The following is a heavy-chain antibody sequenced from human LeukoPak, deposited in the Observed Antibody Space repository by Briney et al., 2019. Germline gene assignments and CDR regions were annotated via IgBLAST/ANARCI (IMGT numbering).Heavy chain of an antibody. Sequence: SETLSLTCTVSGGSISSSSYYWGWIRQPPGKGLEWIGSIYYSGSTYYNPSLKSRVTITVDTSKNQFSLKLSSVTAADTTVYYYARSHIVAVTGFAFDIWGQGTLVTVSS. CDR2: IYYSGST. CDR3: ARSHIVAVTGFAFDI. V-gene: IGHV4-39*01. J-gene: IGHJ3*02. CDR1: GGSISSSSYY. D-gene: IGHD2-21*02.